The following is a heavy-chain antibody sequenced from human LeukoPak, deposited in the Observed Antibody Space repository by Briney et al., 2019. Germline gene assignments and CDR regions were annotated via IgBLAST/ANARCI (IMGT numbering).Heavy chain of an antibody. D-gene: IGHD2-15*01. J-gene: IGHJ4*02. CDR1: GYTFTGYY. Sequence: GASVKVSCKASGYTFTGYYMHWVRQAPGQGLEWMGWINPNSGGTNYAQKFQGRVTMTRDTSISTAYMELSSLRSEDTAVYYCARGRGYCSGGSCYSRAIDYWGQGTLVTVSS. V-gene: IGHV1-2*02. CDR3: ARGRGYCSGGSCYSRAIDY. CDR2: INPNSGGT.